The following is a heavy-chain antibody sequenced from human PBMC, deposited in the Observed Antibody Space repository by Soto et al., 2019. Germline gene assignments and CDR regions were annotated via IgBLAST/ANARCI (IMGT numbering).Heavy chain of an antibody. V-gene: IGHV4-38-2*02. CDR3: ATDYDYFYDSSNIYYRPFEE. D-gene: IGHD3-22*01. CDR2: IYHSGII. J-gene: IGHJ4*02. Sequence: SETLSLTCTFSVYSIISVYYWGCIRQPPGKCLEWVGSIYHSGIIYYNPSLKSRVTISVDTSKNQFSLELTSVTAADTAVYYCATDYDYFYDSSNIYYRPFEEWGTGDMVTVS. CDR1: VYSIISVYY.